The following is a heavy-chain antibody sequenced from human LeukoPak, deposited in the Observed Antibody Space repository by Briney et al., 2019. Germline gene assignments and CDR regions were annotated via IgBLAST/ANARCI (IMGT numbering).Heavy chain of an antibody. Sequence: PSETLSLTCTVSGDSSSSGDYFWNWIRQPPGKGLEWIGYIYYCGSTYYNPSLKSRVTISVDRSKNQFSLKLSSVTAADTAVYYCARFGGGAFPFDYWGQGTLVTVSS. CDR1: GDSSSSGDYF. V-gene: IGHV4-30-4*08. J-gene: IGHJ4*02. CDR3: ARFGGGAFPFDY. CDR2: IYYCGST. D-gene: IGHD3-10*01.